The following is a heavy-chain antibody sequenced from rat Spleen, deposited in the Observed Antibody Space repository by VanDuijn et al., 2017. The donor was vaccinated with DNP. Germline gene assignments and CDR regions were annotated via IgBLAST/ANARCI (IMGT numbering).Heavy chain of an antibody. V-gene: IGHV5-7*01. CDR3: ARPDITTYWYFDF. J-gene: IGHJ1*01. CDR2: ISYDGSST. Sequence: EVQLVESGGGLVQPGRSLKLSCAASGFTFSDYNMAWVRQAPKKGLEWVATISYDGSSTYYRDSVKGRFTISRDNAKSTLYLQMDSLRSEDTATYYCARPDITTYWYFDFWGPGTMVTVSS. CDR1: GFTFSDYN. D-gene: IGHD1-10*01.